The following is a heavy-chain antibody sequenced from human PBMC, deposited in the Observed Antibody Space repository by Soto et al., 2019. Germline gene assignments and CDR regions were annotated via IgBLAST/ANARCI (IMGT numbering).Heavy chain of an antibody. V-gene: IGHV4-28*03. CDR3: ARELGKSGMDV. CDR1: GYSISSSNW. D-gene: IGHD7-27*01. CDR2: IYYSGTT. Sequence: PSETLSLTCAVSGYSISSSNWWGWIRQPPGKGLEWIGYIYYSGTTYYNPSLKSRVTMSVDTSKNQFSLRLTSVTVADTAVYFCARELGKSGMDVWGQGTTVTVSS. J-gene: IGHJ6*02.